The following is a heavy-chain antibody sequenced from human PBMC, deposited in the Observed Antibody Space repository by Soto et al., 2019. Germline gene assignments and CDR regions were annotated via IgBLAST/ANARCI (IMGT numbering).Heavy chain of an antibody. D-gene: IGHD2-15*01. CDR2: IYYSGST. CDR3: ARDRCSGGSCYAHPSEYYYYYGMDV. Sequence: SETLSLTCTVSGGSISSGGYYWSWIRQHPGKGLEWIGYIYYSGSTYYNPSLKSRVTISVDTSKNQFSLKLSSVTAADTAVYYCARDRCSGGSCYAHPSEYYYYYGMDVWGQGTTVTVSS. CDR1: GGSISSGGYY. V-gene: IGHV4-31*03. J-gene: IGHJ6*02.